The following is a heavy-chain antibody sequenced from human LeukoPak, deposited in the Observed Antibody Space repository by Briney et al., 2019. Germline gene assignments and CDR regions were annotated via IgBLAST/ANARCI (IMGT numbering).Heavy chain of an antibody. D-gene: IGHD6-13*01. CDR3: ARSGTYQHSSSYDY. V-gene: IGHV4-38-2*02. J-gene: IGHJ4*02. CDR1: GYSISSSYY. CDR2: IYHSGNT. Sequence: PSETLSLTCTVSGYSISSSYYWGWIRQPPGKGLEWIGSIYHSGNTYYNPSLKSRVTISVDTSKNQFSLKLSSVTAADTAVYYCARSGTYQHSSSYDYWGQGTLVTVSS.